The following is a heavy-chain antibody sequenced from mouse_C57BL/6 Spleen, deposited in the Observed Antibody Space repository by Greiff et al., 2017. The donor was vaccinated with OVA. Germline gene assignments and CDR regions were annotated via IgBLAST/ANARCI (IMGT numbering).Heavy chain of an antibody. Sequence: EVKVVESGGGLVQPGESLKLSCESNEYEFPSHDMSWVRKTPEKRLELVAAINSDGGSTYYPDTMERRFIISRDNTKKTLYLQMSSLRSEDTALYYCARHALYYYGSSHWYFDVWGTGTTVTVSS. CDR1: EYEFPSHD. J-gene: IGHJ1*03. V-gene: IGHV5-2*01. CDR3: ARHALYYYGSSHWYFDV. D-gene: IGHD1-1*01. CDR2: INSDGGST.